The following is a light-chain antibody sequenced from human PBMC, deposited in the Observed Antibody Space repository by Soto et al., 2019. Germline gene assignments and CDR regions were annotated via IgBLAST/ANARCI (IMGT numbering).Light chain of an antibody. CDR2: DVS. CDR3: CSEAGSYTFYV. Sequence: QSVRTQPASVSGSPGQSITISCTGTSSDVGSYNLVSWYQQHPGKAPKLMIYDVSKRPSGVPDRFSGSKSGNTASLTLSGLQAEDEADYYCCSEAGSYTFYVCGTGTKVTVL. J-gene: IGLJ1*01. CDR1: SSDVGSYNL. V-gene: IGLV2-11*01.